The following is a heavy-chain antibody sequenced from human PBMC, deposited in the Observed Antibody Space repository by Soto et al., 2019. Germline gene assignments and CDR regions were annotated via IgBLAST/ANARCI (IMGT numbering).Heavy chain of an antibody. J-gene: IGHJ4*02. Sequence: ASVKVSCKASGYTFTSYDINWVRQATGQGLEWMGWMNPNSGNTGYAQKFQGRVTMTRNTSISTAYMELSSLRSEDTAVYYCARGFSYYDYVWGSYRNLAHFDYWGQGTLVTVSS. V-gene: IGHV1-8*01. CDR1: GYTFTSYD. CDR3: ARGFSYYDYVWGSYRNLAHFDY. D-gene: IGHD3-16*02. CDR2: MNPNSGNT.